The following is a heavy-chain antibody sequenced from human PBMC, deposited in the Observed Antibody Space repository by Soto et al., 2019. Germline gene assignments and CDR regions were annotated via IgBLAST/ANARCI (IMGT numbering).Heavy chain of an antibody. V-gene: IGHV3-23*04. D-gene: IGHD2-15*01. J-gene: IGHJ4*02. CDR2: ISANSGGT. CDR3: AKDRAGVVAATTFDY. Sequence: EVQLVESGGGLVQPGGSLRLSCAASGFTFSTLAMSWVRQAPGKGLEWVSSISANSGGTYYADSVKGRFTISRDNPKNTLYLQMNSLRAEDTAVYYCAKDRAGVVAATTFDYWGQGTLVTVSS. CDR1: GFTFSTLA.